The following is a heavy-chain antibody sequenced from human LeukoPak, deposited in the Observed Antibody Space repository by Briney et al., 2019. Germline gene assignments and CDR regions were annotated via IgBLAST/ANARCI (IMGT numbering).Heavy chain of an antibody. CDR1: GFTFGNYD. Sequence: GGSLRLSCAASGFTFGNYDLHWVRQATGKGLEWVSSIGTTGDTFYPDSVKGRFTISRDNAKNSFYLQMSSLRAGDTAVYYCTRGRYGVDVWGHGTTVIVSS. CDR2: IGTTGDT. J-gene: IGHJ6*02. CDR3: TRGRYGVDV. V-gene: IGHV3-13*04.